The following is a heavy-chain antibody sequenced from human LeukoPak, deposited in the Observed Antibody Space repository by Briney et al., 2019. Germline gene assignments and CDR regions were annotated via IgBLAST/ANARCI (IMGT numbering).Heavy chain of an antibody. V-gene: IGHV3-15*01. CDR1: GFTFNNAW. D-gene: IGHD3-22*01. CDR3: TTDGEYDSSGPHLLQYFQH. Sequence: PGGSLRLSCAASGFTFNNAWMSWVRQAPGKGLEWVGRIKSKTDGGTTDYAAPVKGRFTISRDDSKNTLYLQMNSLKTEDTAVYYCTTDGEYDSSGPHLLQYFQHWGQGTLVTVSS. CDR2: IKSKTDGGTT. J-gene: IGHJ1*01.